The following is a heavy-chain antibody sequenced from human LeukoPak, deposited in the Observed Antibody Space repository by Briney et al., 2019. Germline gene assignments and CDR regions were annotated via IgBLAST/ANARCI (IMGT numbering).Heavy chain of an antibody. J-gene: IGHJ4*02. Sequence: SETLSLTCTVSGASISSSSYYWGWIRQPPGKGLEWIGSIYYSGSTYYNPSLKSRVTISVDTSKNQFSLKLSSVTATDTAVYYCARQDYDTLTGYYPFDYWGQGTLVTVSS. CDR1: GASISSSSYY. CDR3: ARQDYDTLTGYYPFDY. CDR2: IYYSGST. D-gene: IGHD3-9*01. V-gene: IGHV4-39*01.